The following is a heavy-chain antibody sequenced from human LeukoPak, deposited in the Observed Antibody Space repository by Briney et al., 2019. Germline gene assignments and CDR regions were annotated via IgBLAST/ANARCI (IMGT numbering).Heavy chain of an antibody. D-gene: IGHD2-21*02. CDR3: ARAIVVTAARPSAFDI. CDR1: GFTFSSYA. CDR2: ISYDGSNK. V-gene: IGHV3-30*04. Sequence: PGRSLRLSCAASGFTFSSYAMHWVRQAPGKGLEWVAVISYDGSNKYYADSVKGRFTISRDNSKNTLYLQMNSLRAEDTAVYYCARAIVVTAARPSAFDIWGQGTMVTVSS. J-gene: IGHJ3*02.